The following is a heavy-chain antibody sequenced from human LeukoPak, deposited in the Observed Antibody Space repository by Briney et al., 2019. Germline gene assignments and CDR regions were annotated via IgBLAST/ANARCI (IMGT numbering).Heavy chain of an antibody. D-gene: IGHD3-10*01. V-gene: IGHV1-2*02. CDR3: ARTYGSGSPGGY. J-gene: IGHJ4*02. CDR1: GYTFTGYY. CDR2: IDPDSGGT. Sequence: ASVKVSCKAYGYTFTGYYLHWVRQAPGQGLEWMGWIDPDSGGTHYAQKFQGRVTLTRGTSISTAYMDLTSLRSDDTALYYCARTYGSGSPGGYWSQGTLVTVSS.